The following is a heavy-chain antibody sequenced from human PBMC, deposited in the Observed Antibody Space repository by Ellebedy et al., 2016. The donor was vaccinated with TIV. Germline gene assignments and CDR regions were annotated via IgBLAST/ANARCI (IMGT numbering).Heavy chain of an antibody. CDR3: AKALGRNTIFDYFDY. Sequence: GESLKISCAASGFTFRSYGMHWVRQAPGKGPEWVAVISHDGSTKYAADSVKGRFPISRDNSKNTLYLKMNSLRTEDTAVYYCAKALGRNTIFDYFDYWGQGTPVTVSS. J-gene: IGHJ4*02. D-gene: IGHD3-3*01. V-gene: IGHV3-30*18. CDR1: GFTFRSYG. CDR2: ISHDGSTK.